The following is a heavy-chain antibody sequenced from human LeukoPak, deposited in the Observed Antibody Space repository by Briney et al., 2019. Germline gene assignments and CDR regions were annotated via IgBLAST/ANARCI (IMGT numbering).Heavy chain of an antibody. CDR3: ARHYSSGSDFDY. V-gene: IGHV5-10-1*01. Sequence: GESLKISCKGSGYSFTRSWISWVRQMPGKGLEWMGRIDPADSYTNYSPSFQGHVTISADKSISTAYLQWSSLKASDTAMYYCARHYSSGSDFDYWGQGTLVTVSS. D-gene: IGHD6-19*01. J-gene: IGHJ4*02. CDR2: IDPADSYT. CDR1: GYSFTRSW.